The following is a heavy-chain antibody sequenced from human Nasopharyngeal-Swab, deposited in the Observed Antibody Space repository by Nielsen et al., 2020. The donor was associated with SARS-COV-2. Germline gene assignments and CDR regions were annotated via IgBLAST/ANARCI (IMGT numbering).Heavy chain of an antibody. J-gene: IGHJ3*02. V-gene: IGHV3-33*01. CDR1: GFTFSSYG. Sequence: GESLKISCAASGFTFSSYGMHWVRQAPGKGLEWVAVIWYDGSNKYYADSVKGRFTISRDNSKNTPYLQMNSLRAEDTAVYYCARDTYYDFWSGYYRLTYGAFDIWGQGTMVTVSS. D-gene: IGHD3-3*01. CDR2: IWYDGSNK. CDR3: ARDTYYDFWSGYYRLTYGAFDI.